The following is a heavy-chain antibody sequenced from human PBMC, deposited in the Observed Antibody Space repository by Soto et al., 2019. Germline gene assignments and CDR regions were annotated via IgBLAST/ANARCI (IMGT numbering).Heavy chain of an antibody. CDR3: ANGGYNWNYVNY. V-gene: IGHV3-30*18. CDR2: ISYDGSNK. Sequence: GGSLRLSCAASGFTFSSYGMHWVRQAPGKGLEWVAVISYDGSNKYYADSVKGRFTISRDNSKNTLYLQMNSLRAEDTAVYYCANGGYNWNYVNYWGQGTLVTVSS. J-gene: IGHJ4*02. D-gene: IGHD1-7*01. CDR1: GFTFSSYG.